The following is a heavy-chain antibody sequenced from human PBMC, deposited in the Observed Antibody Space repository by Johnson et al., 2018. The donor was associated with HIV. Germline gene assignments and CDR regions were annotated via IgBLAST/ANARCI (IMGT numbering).Heavy chain of an antibody. D-gene: IGHD1-7*01. CDR3: ARDMVQLELLGAFDI. J-gene: IGHJ3*02. CDR1: GFTFSSYA. CDR2: ISSNGGST. V-gene: IGHV3-64*01. Sequence: VQLVESGGGLVQPGGSLRLSCAASGFTFSSYAMHWVRQAPGKGLEYVSAISSNGGSTYYANSVKGRFTISRDNSKNTLYLQMNTLRAEDTAVYYCARDMVQLELLGAFDIWGQGTMVTVSS.